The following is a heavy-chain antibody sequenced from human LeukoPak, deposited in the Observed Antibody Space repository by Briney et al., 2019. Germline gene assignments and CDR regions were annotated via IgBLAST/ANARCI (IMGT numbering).Heavy chain of an antibody. V-gene: IGHV3-69-1*01. J-gene: IGHJ6*03. CDR1: GFPFSASA. Sequence: GGSLRLSCAASGFPFSASAMTWVRQAPGKGLEWVSHILSTGTTYYTDSVRGRFTISRDNAKNSLYLQMNSLRAEDTAVYYCARDRKGYDFWSGAGYYMDVWGKGTTVTVSS. CDR2: ILSTGTT. D-gene: IGHD3-3*01. CDR3: ARDRKGYDFWSGAGYYMDV.